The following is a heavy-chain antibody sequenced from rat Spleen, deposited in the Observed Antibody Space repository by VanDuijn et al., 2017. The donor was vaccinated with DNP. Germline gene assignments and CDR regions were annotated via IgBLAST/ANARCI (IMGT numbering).Heavy chain of an antibody. CDR2: INTGSGGT. CDR3: AREETYFGYDYFDY. V-gene: IGHV1-43*01. Sequence: QVQLQQSGAELAKPGSSVKISCRASGYTFTDYFISWIKQTTGQGLEYVGSINTGSGGTKYNEKFKGKATLTVDKSSSTAFMQLSILTPDDSAVYYCAREETYFGYDYFDYWGQGVMVTVSS. J-gene: IGHJ2*01. D-gene: IGHD1-9*01. CDR1: GYTFTDYF.